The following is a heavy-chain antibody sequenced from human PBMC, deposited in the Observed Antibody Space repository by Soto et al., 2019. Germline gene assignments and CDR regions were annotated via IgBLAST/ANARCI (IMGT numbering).Heavy chain of an antibody. CDR1: GRTITNYD. D-gene: IGHD5-12*01. CDR2: VYYSGST. V-gene: IGHV4-59*01. Sequence: SETLSLTCTISGRTITNYDWSWIRQPPGKGLEWIAYVYYSGSTKYNPSLESLVTLSADTSNNQFSLRVTSVTTADTDVYYCAKCPRSGADGYTLDFWGQGILVTVSS. CDR3: AKCPRSGADGYTLDF. J-gene: IGHJ4*02.